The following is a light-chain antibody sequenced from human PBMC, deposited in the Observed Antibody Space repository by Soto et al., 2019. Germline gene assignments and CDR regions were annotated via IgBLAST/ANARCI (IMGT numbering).Light chain of an antibody. CDR1: SSDVGRYNF. J-gene: IGLJ2*01. CDR3: ASHAGSINMI. Sequence: SALTQPPSASGSPGQSVTISCTGSSSDVGRYNFVSWYQPRPGKAPTLMIYEVYKRPSGVPDRFSGSKSDNTASLTVSGLQVDDEADYYCASHAGSINMIFGGGTKLTVL. CDR2: EVY. V-gene: IGLV2-8*01.